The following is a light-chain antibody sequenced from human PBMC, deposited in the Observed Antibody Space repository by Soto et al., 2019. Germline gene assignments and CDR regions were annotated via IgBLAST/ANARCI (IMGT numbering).Light chain of an antibody. CDR1: QSVSSN. J-gene: IGKJ4*01. V-gene: IGKV3-15*01. Sequence: EIVMTQSPATLSVSPGERATLSCRASQSVSSNLAWYQQKPGQAPRRLIYGASTRATGIPARFSGSGSGTEFTLTISSLQSEDFAVYYCQQYNNWTPLTVGGGTKVEIK. CDR3: QQYNNWTPLT. CDR2: GAS.